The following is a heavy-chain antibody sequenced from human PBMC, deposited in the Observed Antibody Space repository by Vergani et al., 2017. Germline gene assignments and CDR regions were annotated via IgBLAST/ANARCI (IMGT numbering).Heavy chain of an antibody. CDR3: ARAIAVAASYFDY. J-gene: IGHJ4*02. Sequence: EVQLVESWGGLVQPGGSLRLSCAASGFTFSSYEMNWVRQAPGKGLEWVSYISSSGSTIYYADSVKGRFTISRDNAKNSLYLQMNSLRAEDTAVYYCARAIAVAASYFDYWGQGTLVTVSS. V-gene: IGHV3-48*03. D-gene: IGHD6-19*01. CDR2: ISSSGSTI. CDR1: GFTFSSYE.